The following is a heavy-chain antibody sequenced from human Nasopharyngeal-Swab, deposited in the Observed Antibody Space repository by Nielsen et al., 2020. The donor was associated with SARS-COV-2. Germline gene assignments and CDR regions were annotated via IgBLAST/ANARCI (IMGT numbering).Heavy chain of an antibody. J-gene: IGHJ6*02. CDR2: ISGSDYST. Sequence: GESLKISCATSEFTFSNYGMNWVRQAPGKGLEWVSVISGSDYSTKYADSVKGRFTISRDNSKNTVNLQMNSLRAEDTAIYYCAKDRDSGDDSDDYYHYYGMDVWGQGTTVTVSS. CDR1: EFTFSNYG. CDR3: AKDRDSGDDSDDYYHYYGMDV. V-gene: IGHV3-23*01. D-gene: IGHD5-12*01.